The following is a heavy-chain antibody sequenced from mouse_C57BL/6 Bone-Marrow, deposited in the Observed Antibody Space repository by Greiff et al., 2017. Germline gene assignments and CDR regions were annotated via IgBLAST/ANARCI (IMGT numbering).Heavy chain of an antibody. J-gene: IGHJ2*03. V-gene: IGHV14-4*01. CDR3: TTSPLVVRSDF. CDR1: GYNFTDDY. Sequence: DVQLVEPGAELVRPGASVKLSCTASGYNFTDDYMHWVKQRPEQGLEWIGRIDPDNGDTDYASKFQGKATITADTSSNTAYLQLSSLTSEDSAVYYCTTSPLVVRSDFGGRGTGITVTA. CDR2: IDPDNGDT. D-gene: IGHD1-1*01.